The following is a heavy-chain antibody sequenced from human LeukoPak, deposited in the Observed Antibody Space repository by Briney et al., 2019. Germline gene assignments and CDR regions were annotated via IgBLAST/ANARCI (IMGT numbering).Heavy chain of an antibody. CDR3: AKERQTGDYFTSDY. J-gene: IGHJ4*02. CDR1: GFTFSSYT. Sequence: GGSLRLSCTASGFTFSSYTMSWVRLAPGEGLEWLSAINGRGITYYAGSVKGRFTISRDNSENTLYLQMNSLTVDDTAVYFCAKERQTGDYFTSDYWGQGTLVTVSS. D-gene: IGHD4-17*01. CDR2: INGRGIT. V-gene: IGHV3-23*01.